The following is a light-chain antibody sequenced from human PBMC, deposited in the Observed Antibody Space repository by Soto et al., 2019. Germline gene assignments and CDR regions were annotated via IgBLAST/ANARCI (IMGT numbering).Light chain of an antibody. CDR1: QSISTF. Sequence: DIQMTQSPSTLSASVGDRVTITCRASQSISTFLNWYQQRPGKAPNLLIYGASTLQSGVPSRCSGGGSGTDFTLTISSLQPEDFATYYCQQSYTTPQSTFGPGTKVDI. J-gene: IGKJ3*01. V-gene: IGKV1-39*01. CDR2: GAS. CDR3: QQSYTTPQST.